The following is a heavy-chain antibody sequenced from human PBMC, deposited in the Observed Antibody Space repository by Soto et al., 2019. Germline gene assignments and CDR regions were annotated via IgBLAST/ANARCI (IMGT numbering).Heavy chain of an antibody. CDR3: VRGSFGYYGP. Sequence: GGSLRLSCTTSGFSFGDYAMTWVRQAPGKGLEWVGFIRNPGYGGTTEYATSVKGRFIISRDDSMSSAYLQLNSPKVDDSAVYYCVRGSFGYYGPWGQGTLVTVS. V-gene: IGHV3-49*04. D-gene: IGHD3-3*01. J-gene: IGHJ5*02. CDR2: IRNPGYGGTT. CDR1: GFSFGDYA.